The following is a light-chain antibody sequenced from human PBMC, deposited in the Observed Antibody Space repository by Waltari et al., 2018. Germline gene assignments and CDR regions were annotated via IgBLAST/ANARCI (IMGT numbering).Light chain of an antibody. J-gene: IGLJ2*01. Sequence: QSVLTQPPSASGTPGQRGTISCSGSGSNIGSNDVSWYQQLPGTPPKILIYSNSLRPSGVPDRFSGSKSGTSASLAISGLQSEDEADYYCAAWDDSLNRVFGGGTKLTVL. V-gene: IGLV1-44*01. CDR1: GSNIGSND. CDR2: SNS. CDR3: AAWDDSLNRV.